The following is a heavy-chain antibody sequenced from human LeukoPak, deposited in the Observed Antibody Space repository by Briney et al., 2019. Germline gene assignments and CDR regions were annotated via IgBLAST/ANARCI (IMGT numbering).Heavy chain of an antibody. V-gene: IGHV3-30*04. D-gene: IGHD5-18*01. CDR1: GFTFSSYA. Sequence: GRSLRLSCAASGFTFSSYAMHWVRQAPGKGLEWVAVISYDGSNKYYADSVKGRFTISRDNSKNTLYLQMNSLRAEDTAVYYCARGPPHRRGYSYGSYYYYYYMDVWGKGTTVTVSS. CDR2: ISYDGSNK. J-gene: IGHJ6*03. CDR3: ARGPPHRRGYSYGSYYYYYYMDV.